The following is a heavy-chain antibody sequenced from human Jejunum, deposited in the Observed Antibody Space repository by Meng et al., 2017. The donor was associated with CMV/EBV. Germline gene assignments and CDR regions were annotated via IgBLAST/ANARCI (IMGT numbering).Heavy chain of an antibody. D-gene: IGHD2-2*01. CDR1: GYVFNTKG. CDR3: ARERPGSGYQVTDY. J-gene: IGHJ4*02. Sequence: SGYVFNTKGTSWLRQASGQGFEWIGWITPYNGNTKLAEKFQDRVILPTESSTRTVFMELRSLTSDDTAMYYCARERPGSGYQVTDYWGQGTLVTVSS. CDR2: ITPYNGNT. V-gene: IGHV1-18*01.